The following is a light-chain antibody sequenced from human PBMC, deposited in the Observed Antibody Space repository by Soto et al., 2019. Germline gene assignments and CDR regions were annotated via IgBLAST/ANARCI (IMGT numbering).Light chain of an antibody. Sequence: EIVSTQSTGTLAFSPGEGATLSCRASQSVSSNYLAWYQQKPGQAPRLLIYGASSRATGIPDRFSGSGSGTDFTLTISRLEPEDFAVYYCQQYGSFPITFGQGTRLEIK. CDR1: QSVSSNY. J-gene: IGKJ5*01. CDR3: QQYGSFPIT. CDR2: GAS. V-gene: IGKV3-20*01.